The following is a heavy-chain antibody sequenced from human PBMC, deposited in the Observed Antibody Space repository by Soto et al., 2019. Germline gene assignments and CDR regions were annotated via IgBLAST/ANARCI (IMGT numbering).Heavy chain of an antibody. V-gene: IGHV1-69*12. D-gene: IGHD2-15*01. J-gene: IGHJ4*02. CDR3: VRVVAIPGSPDN. CDR1: GGTFSSYA. CDR2: IVTIVDTS. Sequence: QVQLVQSGAEVRQPASSVKVSCKTSGGTFSSYAISWVRPAPGQGLEWMGGIVTIVDTSTYSQKFQGRVTITAYESTSTAYMELRSLRSDDTAIYYCVRVVAIPGSPDNWGQGTLVTVSS.